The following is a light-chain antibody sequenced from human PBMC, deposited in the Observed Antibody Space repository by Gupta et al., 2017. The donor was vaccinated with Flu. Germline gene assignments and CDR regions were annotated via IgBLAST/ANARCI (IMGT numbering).Light chain of an antibody. CDR2: DAS. CDR1: QSISSY. J-gene: IGKJ2*01. Sequence: DTQMSQCPSSLSPSVGDRVTITCRASQSISSYLNWYQQKSGKAPKLLIYDASNLETGVPSRFSGSGSGTDFTLVISSLQPEDFATYYCQQCDSTLGTFGQGTKLDIK. V-gene: IGKV1-39*01. CDR3: QQCDSTLGT.